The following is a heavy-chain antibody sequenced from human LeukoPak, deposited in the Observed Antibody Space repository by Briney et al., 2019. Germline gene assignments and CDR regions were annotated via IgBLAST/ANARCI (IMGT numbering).Heavy chain of an antibody. J-gene: IGHJ4*02. Sequence: SETLSLTCTVSGGSISSSSYYWAWIRQPPGKGLEWIGNIFYSGSTYYSPSLKSRVTISLDTSRNQFSLKLSSVTAADTAVYYCAREAYCGADCYSGFDYWGQGTLVTVSS. CDR2: IFYSGST. CDR3: AREAYCGADCYSGFDY. V-gene: IGHV4-39*07. CDR1: GGSISSSSYY. D-gene: IGHD2-21*02.